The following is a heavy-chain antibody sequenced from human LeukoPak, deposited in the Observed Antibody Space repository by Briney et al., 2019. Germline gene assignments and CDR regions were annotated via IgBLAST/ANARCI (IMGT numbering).Heavy chain of an antibody. Sequence: PGRSLRPSCAPSGFTFTSHAISWVRQAARNVIEWVSAISAIVGSTYYTDSVKGRFTISRDNSKNTLYLQMNSVRAEDTAVYYCAKQGYSSSSGWFDPWGQGTLVTVSS. CDR2: ISAIVGST. CDR1: GFTFTSHA. CDR3: AKQGYSSSSGWFDP. J-gene: IGHJ5*02. D-gene: IGHD6-6*01. V-gene: IGHV3-23*01.